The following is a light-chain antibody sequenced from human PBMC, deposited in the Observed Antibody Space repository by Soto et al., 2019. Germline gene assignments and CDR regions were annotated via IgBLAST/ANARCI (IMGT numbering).Light chain of an antibody. CDR1: KLGDKY. V-gene: IGLV3-1*01. CDR3: QAWDSSTHV. J-gene: IGLJ1*01. Sequence: SYELTQPSSVSVSPGQTASITCSGEKLGDKYACWYQQKPGQSPVLVIYQDNKRPSGIPERFSGSNSGNTATLTIGGTQTMDEADYYCQAWDSSTHVFGTGTKVTVL. CDR2: QDN.